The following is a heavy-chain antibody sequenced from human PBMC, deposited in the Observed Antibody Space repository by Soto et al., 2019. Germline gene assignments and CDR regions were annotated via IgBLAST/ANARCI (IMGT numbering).Heavy chain of an antibody. V-gene: IGHV2-5*02. J-gene: IGHJ3*02. CDR1: GFSLSTSGVG. CDR3: AHRKNLGYSYGRKGEHAFDI. D-gene: IGHD5-18*01. Sequence: QITLKESGPTLVKPTQTLTLTCTFSGFSLSTSGVGVGWIRQPPGKALEWLALIYWDDDKRYSPSLKSRPTISKDTSKNQLVLTMTNKDPVDTATYYCAHRKNLGYSYGRKGEHAFDILGQGTMVTVSS. CDR2: IYWDDDK.